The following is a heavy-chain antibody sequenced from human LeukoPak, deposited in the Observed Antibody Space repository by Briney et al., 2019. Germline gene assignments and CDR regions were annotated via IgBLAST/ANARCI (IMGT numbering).Heavy chain of an antibody. CDR1: GCSISSYY. D-gene: IGHD5-12*01. CDR2: IYYSGST. J-gene: IGHJ4*02. V-gene: IGHV4-59*01. Sequence: PSETLSLTCTVSGCSISSYYWSWIRQPPGKGLEWIGYIYYSGSTNYNPSLKSRVTISLDTSKNQFSLKLTSVIAADTAVYYCARGPYSGYTLRPLDYWGQGTLVTVSS. CDR3: ARGPYSGYTLRPLDY.